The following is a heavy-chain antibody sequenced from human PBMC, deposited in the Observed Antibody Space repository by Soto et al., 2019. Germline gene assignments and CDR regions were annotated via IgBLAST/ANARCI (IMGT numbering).Heavy chain of an antibody. D-gene: IGHD4-17*01. V-gene: IGHV3-23*01. J-gene: IGHJ3*02. Sequence: GGSLRLACATSGFSFTTYAVNWVRQAPGKGLEWVSAISSSGESTFYAESVRGRFTISRDNSLSTLYLQMRSLRPEDTAVYYCAHPRGYGVFDAVDIWGQGTMVTVSS. CDR3: AHPRGYGVFDAVDI. CDR2: ISSSGEST. CDR1: GFSFTTYA.